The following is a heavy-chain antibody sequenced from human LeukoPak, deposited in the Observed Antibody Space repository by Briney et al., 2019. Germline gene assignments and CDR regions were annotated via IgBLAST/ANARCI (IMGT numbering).Heavy chain of an antibody. V-gene: IGHV3-30*03. D-gene: IGHD6-13*01. CDR2: ISYDGSNR. CDR1: GFTFSRYG. J-gene: IGHJ5*02. CDR3: ASGGYSSSWYARFDP. Sequence: GGSLRLSCAASGFTFSRYGMHWVRQAPDKGLEWVAVISYDGSNRYYADSVKGRFTISRDNANNSLYLQMNSLRAEDTAVYYCASGGYSSSWYARFDPWGQGTLVTVSS.